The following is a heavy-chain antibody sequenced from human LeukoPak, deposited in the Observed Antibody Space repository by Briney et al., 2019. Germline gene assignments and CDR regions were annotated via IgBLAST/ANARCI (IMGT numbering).Heavy chain of an antibody. V-gene: IGHV3-30*02. CDR3: AKDRLFGIVVVPAAFDY. D-gene: IGHD2-2*01. Sequence: PGGSLRLSCAASGFTFSSYGMHWVRQAPGKGLEWVAFIRYDGSNKYYADSVKGRFTISRDNSKNTLYLQMNSLRAEDTAVYYCAKDRLFGIVVVPAAFDYWGQGTPVTVSS. CDR2: IRYDGSNK. CDR1: GFTFSSYG. J-gene: IGHJ4*02.